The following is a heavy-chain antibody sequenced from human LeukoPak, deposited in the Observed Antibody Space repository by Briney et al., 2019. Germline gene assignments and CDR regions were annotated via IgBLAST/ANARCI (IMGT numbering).Heavy chain of an antibody. V-gene: IGHV3-9*03. CDR3: AKGSDSSSWIYFDY. CDR2: ISWNSGSI. Sequence: PGRSLRLSCAASGFTFDDYAMHWVRHAPGKGLEWVSGISWNSGSIGYADSVKGRFTISRDNAKNSLYLQMNSLRAEDMALYYCAKGSDSSSWIYFDYWGQGTLVTVSS. J-gene: IGHJ4*02. D-gene: IGHD6-6*01. CDR1: GFTFDDYA.